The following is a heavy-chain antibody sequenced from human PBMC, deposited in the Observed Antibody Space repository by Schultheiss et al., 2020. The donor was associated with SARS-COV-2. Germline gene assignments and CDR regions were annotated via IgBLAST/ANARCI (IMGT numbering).Heavy chain of an antibody. CDR2: IYHSGSR. D-gene: IGHD5-12*01. J-gene: IGHJ4*02. Sequence: SQTLSLTCTVSGGSISSSSYYWAWIRQPPGKGLEWIGSIYHSGSRYYNPSLDSRLTISGDTSRNQFSLKLNSVTAADTAVYYCARHGGRYSIKYHFDSWGQGTLVTVSS. V-gene: IGHV4-39*01. CDR1: GGSISSSSYY. CDR3: ARHGGRYSIKYHFDS.